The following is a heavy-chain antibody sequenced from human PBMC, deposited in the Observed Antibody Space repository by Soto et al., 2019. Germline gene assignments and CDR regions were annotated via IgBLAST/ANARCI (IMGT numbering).Heavy chain of an antibody. CDR1: SDSISSYY. J-gene: IGHJ4*02. V-gene: IGHV4-4*08. CDR2: TDYSGNT. D-gene: IGHD6-25*01. CDR3: ARDTPAAKTDFDN. Sequence: SETLSLTCTVSSDSISSYYWIWIRQSPGKGLEWIGYTDYSGNTNYNPSLKSRATISGDTSKSQFSLTLSSVTAADTAVYYCARDTPAAKTDFDNWGQGTLVTVS.